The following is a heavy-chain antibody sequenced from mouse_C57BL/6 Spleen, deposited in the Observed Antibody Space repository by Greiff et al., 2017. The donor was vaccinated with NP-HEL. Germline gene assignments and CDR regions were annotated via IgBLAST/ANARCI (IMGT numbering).Heavy chain of an antibody. V-gene: IGHV1-82*01. CDR3: ARGGNYLFAY. J-gene: IGHJ3*01. Sequence: VHLVESGPELVKPGASVKISCKASGYAFSSSWMNWVKQRPGKGLEWIGRIFPGDGDTNYNGKFKGKATLTADKSSSTAYMQLSSLTSEDAAVYCCARGGNYLFAYWGQGTLVTVSA. CDR1: GYAFSSSW. D-gene: IGHD2-1*01. CDR2: IFPGDGDT.